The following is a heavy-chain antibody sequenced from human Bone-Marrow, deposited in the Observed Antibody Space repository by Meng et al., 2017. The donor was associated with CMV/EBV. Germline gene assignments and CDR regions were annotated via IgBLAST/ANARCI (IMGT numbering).Heavy chain of an antibody. D-gene: IGHD2-21*01. J-gene: IGHJ4*02. Sequence: GESLKISCAASGFTFSNAWMSWVRQAPGKGLEWVGRIKSKIDGGTTDYAAPVKGRFTISRDDSKNTLYLQMNSLKIEDTAVYYCTTGRPIWGQGTLVTVSS. CDR3: TTGRPI. CDR2: IKSKIDGGTT. CDR1: GFTFSNAW. V-gene: IGHV3-15*01.